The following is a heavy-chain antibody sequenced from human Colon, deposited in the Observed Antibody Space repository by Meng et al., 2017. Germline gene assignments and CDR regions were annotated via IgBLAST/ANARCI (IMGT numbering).Heavy chain of an antibody. V-gene: IGHV3-30*04. Sequence: GESLKISCAASGFPFSTYTIHWVRQAPGKGPEWVAVISYDGTYKYSADSVRSRFTISRDNSKNTLFLQMNSLRPEDTAVYYCARANSSTWHYFDYWGQGTLVTVSS. D-gene: IGHD6-13*01. CDR2: ISYDGTYK. J-gene: IGHJ4*02. CDR1: GFPFSTYT. CDR3: ARANSSTWHYFDY.